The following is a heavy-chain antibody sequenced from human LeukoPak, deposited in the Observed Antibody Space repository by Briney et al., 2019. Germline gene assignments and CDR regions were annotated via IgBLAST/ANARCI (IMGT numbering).Heavy chain of an antibody. CDR2: IRYDGSNK. CDR1: GFTFSSYG. J-gene: IGHJ6*03. D-gene: IGHD6-13*01. CDR3: AKDPVAAAGTFYYMAV. Sequence: GGSLRLSCAASGFTFSSYGMHWVRQAPGKGLEWVAFIRYDGSNKYYADSVKGRFTISRDNTKNTLYLEINSLRPDDTGIYYCAKDPVAAAGTFYYMAVWGKGTTVTVSS. V-gene: IGHV3-30*02.